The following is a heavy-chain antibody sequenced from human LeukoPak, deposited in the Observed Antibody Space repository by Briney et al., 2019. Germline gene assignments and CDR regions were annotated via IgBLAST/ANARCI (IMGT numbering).Heavy chain of an antibody. Sequence: RPSQTLSLTRTVSGGSISSGGYYWSWIRQHPGKXXXXIGYIYYSGSTYYNPSLKSRVTISVDTSKNQFSLKLSSVTAADTAVYYCARGVRSGTDWFDPWGQGTLVTVSS. CDR3: ARGVRSGTDWFDP. CDR1: GGSISSGGYY. V-gene: IGHV4-31*03. D-gene: IGHD1-1*01. CDR2: IYYSGST. J-gene: IGHJ5*02.